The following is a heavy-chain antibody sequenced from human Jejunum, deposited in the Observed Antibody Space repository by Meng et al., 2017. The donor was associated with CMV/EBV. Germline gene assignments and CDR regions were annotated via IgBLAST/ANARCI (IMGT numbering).Heavy chain of an antibody. CDR1: FINYY. CDR2: INPYSGTA. Sequence: FINYYIHWVRQAPGQGLEWMGIINPYSGTATYAQKFQTRVTMTRDKSTSTVYMDLSSLKSEDTAIYYCARSYDDFWSGYYRRPSYWGQGSLVTVSS. CDR3: ARSYDDFWSGYYRRPSY. D-gene: IGHD3-3*01. V-gene: IGHV1-46*01. J-gene: IGHJ4*02.